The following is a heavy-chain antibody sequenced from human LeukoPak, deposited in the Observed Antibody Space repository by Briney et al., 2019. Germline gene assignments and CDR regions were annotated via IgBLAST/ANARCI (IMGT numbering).Heavy chain of an antibody. Sequence: GGSLRLSCAASGFTFRTYTMHWVRQAPGKGLEWVSSITSTSSFIFYADSVQGRFTISRDNAKNSLYLQMDSLRAEDTAVYYCTSEVATIEGKFDYWGQGTLVTVSS. V-gene: IGHV3-21*01. CDR1: GFTFRTYT. D-gene: IGHD5-12*01. CDR2: ITSTSSFI. J-gene: IGHJ4*02. CDR3: TSEVATIEGKFDY.